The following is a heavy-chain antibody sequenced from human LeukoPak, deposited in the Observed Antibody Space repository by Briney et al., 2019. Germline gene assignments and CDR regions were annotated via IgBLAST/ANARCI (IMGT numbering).Heavy chain of an antibody. J-gene: IGHJ4*02. CDR2: INSNGAVI. V-gene: IGHV3-48*01. D-gene: IGHD1-26*01. CDR1: GFSFGDYG. CDR3: ARDLVGATLFDY. Sequence: PGGSLRLSCAASGFSFGDYGMNWVRRAPGKGLEWLSHINSNGAVISYADSVKGRFTISRDNSKNTLYLQMNSLRAEDTAVYYCARDLVGATLFDYWGQGTLVTVSS.